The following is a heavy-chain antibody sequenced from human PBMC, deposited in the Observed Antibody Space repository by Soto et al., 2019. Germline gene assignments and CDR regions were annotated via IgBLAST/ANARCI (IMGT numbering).Heavy chain of an antibody. CDR2: ISGSGGST. Sequence: EVQLLESGGGLVQPGGSLRLSCAASGFTFSSYAMGWVRQAPVKGLEWVSAISGSGGSTYYADSVKGRFTISRDNSKNTLYLQMTSLIAEDTAVYYCARRGSGSYYGYWGQGTLVTVSS. CDR1: GFTFSSYA. V-gene: IGHV3-23*01. D-gene: IGHD1-26*01. J-gene: IGHJ4*02. CDR3: ARRGSGSYYGY.